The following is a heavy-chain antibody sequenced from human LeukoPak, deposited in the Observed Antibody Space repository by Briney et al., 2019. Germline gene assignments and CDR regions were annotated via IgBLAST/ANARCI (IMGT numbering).Heavy chain of an antibody. Sequence: GGSLRLSCTASGFTFSNYLMPWVGQAPGKGLEWVSAVSPSGGNTYYADSVKGRFTIFRDNSKNTLYLQMSSLRAEDTAVYYCARGPYSSSWYPYYFDYWGQGTLVTVSS. CDR1: GFTFSNYL. V-gene: IGHV3-23*01. J-gene: IGHJ4*02. D-gene: IGHD6-13*01. CDR3: ARGPYSSSWYPYYFDY. CDR2: VSPSGGNT.